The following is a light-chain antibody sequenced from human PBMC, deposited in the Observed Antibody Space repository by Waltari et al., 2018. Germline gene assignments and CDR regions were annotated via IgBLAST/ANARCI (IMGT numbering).Light chain of an antibody. CDR1: SSNIGAGYA. Sequence: QSVLTQPPSVSGAPGQRVTISCTGSSSNIGAGYAVHWYQQLPGTAPKLLIYGNSNRPSGVPDRFSASKSGTSASLAITGLQAEDEADYYCQSYDSSPSGVVFGGGTKLTVL. J-gene: IGLJ2*01. V-gene: IGLV1-40*01. CDR2: GNS. CDR3: QSYDSSPSGVV.